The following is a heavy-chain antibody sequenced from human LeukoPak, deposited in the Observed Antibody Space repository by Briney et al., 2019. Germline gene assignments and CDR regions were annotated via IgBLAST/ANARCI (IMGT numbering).Heavy chain of an antibody. J-gene: IGHJ4*02. CDR1: GFTFSDYY. V-gene: IGHV3-11*06. D-gene: IGHD5-12*01. CDR2: ISSSSSCT. CDR3: ARLGWATAPLDY. Sequence: GGSLRLSCAASGFTFSDYYMSWIRQAPGKGLEWVSYISSSSSCTNYADSVKGRFTISRDNAKNSLYLQMNSLRAEDTAVYYCARLGWATAPLDYWGQGTLVTVSS.